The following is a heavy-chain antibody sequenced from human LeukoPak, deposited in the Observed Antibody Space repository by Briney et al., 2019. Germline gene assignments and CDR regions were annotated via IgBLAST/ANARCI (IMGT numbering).Heavy chain of an antibody. CDR3: ARVQRTNWGSFDY. Sequence: GGSLRLSCAASGFTFSSYWMPWVRQAPGKGLVWVSRINSDGSSTSYADSVKGRFTISRDNAKNTLYLQMNSLKAEDTAVYYCARVQRTNWGSFDYWGQGTLVTVSS. CDR2: INSDGSST. J-gene: IGHJ4*02. CDR1: GFTFSSYW. V-gene: IGHV3-74*01. D-gene: IGHD7-27*01.